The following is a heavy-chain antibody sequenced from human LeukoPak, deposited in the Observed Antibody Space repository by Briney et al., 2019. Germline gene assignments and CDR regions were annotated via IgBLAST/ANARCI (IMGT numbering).Heavy chain of an antibody. J-gene: IGHJ3*02. Sequence: GGSLRLSCAASGFTFSSYSMNWVRQAPGKGLEWVSYISSSSSTIYYADSVKGRFTISRDNAKNSLYLQMNSLRAEDTAVYYCAREPNTYYCVQDAFDIWGQGTMVTVSS. V-gene: IGHV3-48*01. CDR1: GFTFSSYS. CDR3: AREPNTYYCVQDAFDI. D-gene: IGHD3-10*01. CDR2: ISSSSSTI.